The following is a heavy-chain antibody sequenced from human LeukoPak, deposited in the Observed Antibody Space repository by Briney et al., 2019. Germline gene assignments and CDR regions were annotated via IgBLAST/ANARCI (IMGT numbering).Heavy chain of an antibody. J-gene: IGHJ4*02. CDR3: AASTSSGSDY. D-gene: IGHD3-10*01. Sequence: GESLKISCKGSGYSFTSYWISWVRQMPGKGLEWMGRIDPSDSYTNYSPSFQGHVTISADKSISTAYPQWSSLKASDTAMYYCAASTSSGSDYWGQGTLVTVPA. V-gene: IGHV5-10-1*01. CDR2: IDPSDSYT. CDR1: GYSFTSYW.